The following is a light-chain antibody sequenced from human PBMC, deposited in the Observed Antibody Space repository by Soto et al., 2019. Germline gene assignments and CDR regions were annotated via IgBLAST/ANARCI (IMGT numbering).Light chain of an antibody. V-gene: IGKV1-39*01. CDR1: QNIRNS. Sequence: DIQMTQAPSSLSASVGDRVNITCRASQNIRNSLNWYQQKPGKAPNLLISSTSSLQSGVPSRCSGSGSGTDFTLTISSLQPEDFSSYYCQQNYSTPSITFGQGTRLEI. CDR2: STS. J-gene: IGKJ5*01. CDR3: QQNYSTPSIT.